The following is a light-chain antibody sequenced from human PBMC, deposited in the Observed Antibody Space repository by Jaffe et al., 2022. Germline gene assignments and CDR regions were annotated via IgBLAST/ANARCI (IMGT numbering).Light chain of an antibody. CDR2: SNT. CDR1: SSNIGSNT. CDR3: AAWDDSLMGV. Sequence: QSVLTQPPSASGTPGQGVTISCSGTSSNIGSNTVNWYQQVPGTAPKLLIYSNTYRPSGVPDRFSGSKSGTSASLAISGLQSEDEADYYCAAWDDSLMGVFGGGTKLTVL. J-gene: IGLJ2*01. V-gene: IGLV1-44*01.